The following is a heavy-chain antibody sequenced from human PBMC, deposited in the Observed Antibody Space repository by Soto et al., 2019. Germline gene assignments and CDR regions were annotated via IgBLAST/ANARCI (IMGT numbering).Heavy chain of an antibody. J-gene: IGHJ4*02. V-gene: IGHV4-39*01. CDR1: GDSIRSSSYY. CDR2: IHNNGGT. D-gene: IGHD2-2*01. CDR3: ASRYAPSEFDH. Sequence: QLQLQESGPGLVRPSETLSLTCSVSGDSIRSSSYYWGWIRQSPGEGVEWIGNIHNNGGTQYNQSLTGRVTTSVDTSKTQFSLKVTSITAADTGVYYCASRYAPSEFDHWGQGSLVTVSS.